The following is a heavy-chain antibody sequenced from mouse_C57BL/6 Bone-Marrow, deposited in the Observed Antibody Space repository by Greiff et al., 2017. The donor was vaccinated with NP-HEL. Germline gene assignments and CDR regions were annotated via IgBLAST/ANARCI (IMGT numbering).Heavy chain of an antibody. Sequence: QVQLQQPGAELVKPGASVKLSCKASGYTFTSYWMHWVKQRPGQGLEWIGMIHPNSGSTNYNEKFKSKATLTVDKSSSTAYMQLSSLTSEDSAVYYCARGEGLRRPYAMDYWGQGTSVTVSS. V-gene: IGHV1-64*01. J-gene: IGHJ4*01. CDR2: IHPNSGST. CDR1: GYTFTSYW. D-gene: IGHD2-4*01. CDR3: ARGEGLRRPYAMDY.